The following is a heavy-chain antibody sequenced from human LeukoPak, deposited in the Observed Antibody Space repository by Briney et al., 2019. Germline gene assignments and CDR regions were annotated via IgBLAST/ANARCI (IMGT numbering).Heavy chain of an antibody. J-gene: IGHJ4*02. CDR1: GASISSYY. Sequence: SETLSLTCTVSGASISSYYWSWIRQLPGKGLEWIGYISYSGSTNYNPSLKSRVTISADTSKNQVSLTLSSVTAADTAVYYCARHPELYFFDYWGQGTLVTVSS. D-gene: IGHD3-10*01. CDR2: ISYSGST. CDR3: ARHPELYFFDY. V-gene: IGHV4-59*08.